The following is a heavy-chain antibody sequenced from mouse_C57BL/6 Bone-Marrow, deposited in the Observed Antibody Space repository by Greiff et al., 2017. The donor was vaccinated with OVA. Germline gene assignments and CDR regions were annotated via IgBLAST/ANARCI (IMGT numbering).Heavy chain of an antibody. Sequence: EVKLVESGGGLVQPGGSMKLSCVASGFTFSNYWMNWVRQSPEKGLEWVAQIRLKSDNYATHYTESVKGRFTISRDSSKSRFFLQMHNLRAEDTVIYYSPPLYYGNGFDYWGQGTTLTVSS. CDR2: IRLKSDNYAT. CDR1: GFTFSNYW. V-gene: IGHV6-3*01. CDR3: PPLYYGNGFDY. D-gene: IGHD2-1*01. J-gene: IGHJ2*01.